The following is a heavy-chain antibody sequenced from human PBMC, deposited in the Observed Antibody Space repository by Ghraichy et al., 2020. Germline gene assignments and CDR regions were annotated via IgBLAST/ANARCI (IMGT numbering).Heavy chain of an antibody. D-gene: IGHD3-10*01. CDR1: GFTFSSYS. CDR2: ISSSSSYI. CDR3: ARVGSSTYDAFDI. J-gene: IGHJ3*02. V-gene: IGHV3-21*01. Sequence: GSLRLSCAASGFTFSSYSMNWVRQAPGKGLEWVSSISSSSSYIYYADSVKGRFTISRDNAKNSLYLQMNSLRAEDTAVYYCARVGSSTYDAFDIWGQGTMVTVSS.